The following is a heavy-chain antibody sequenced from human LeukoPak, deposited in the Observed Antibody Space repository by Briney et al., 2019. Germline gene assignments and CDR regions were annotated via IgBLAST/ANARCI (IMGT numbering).Heavy chain of an antibody. D-gene: IGHD2-2*01. V-gene: IGHV3-15*01. Sequence: GGSLRLSCAGSGFTFSSAWMSWVRQTPGKGLEWVGRIKSNSDGGATDYAALVKGRFTISRDDSENTVYLQMNSLETEDTAVYYCSAYAASGVWGQGTLVTVSP. CDR3: SAYAASGV. CDR1: GFTFSSAW. CDR2: IKSNSDGGAT. J-gene: IGHJ4*02.